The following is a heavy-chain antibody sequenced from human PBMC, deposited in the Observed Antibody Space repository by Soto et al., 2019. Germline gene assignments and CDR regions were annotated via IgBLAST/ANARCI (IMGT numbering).Heavy chain of an antibody. CDR3: AGEAAGARTLDY. CDR2: IEYTGSI. J-gene: IGHJ4*02. Sequence: PSETLSLTCTVSGGSVRIGSYYWTWIRQPPGKGLEWIGYIEYTGSINYNPSLKSRVTMSVDLSKNQFSLRLKSVTAADTSVYYCAGEAAGARTLDYWGQGSLVTVSS. D-gene: IGHD6-13*01. V-gene: IGHV4-61*01. CDR1: GGSVRIGSYY.